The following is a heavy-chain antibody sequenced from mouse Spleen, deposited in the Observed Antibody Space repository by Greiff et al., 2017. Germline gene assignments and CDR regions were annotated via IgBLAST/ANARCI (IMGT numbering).Heavy chain of an antibody. D-gene: IGHD2-3*01. J-gene: IGHJ1*01. V-gene: IGHV2-4-1*01. CDR1: GFSLTNYA. CDR2: IWSDGST. Sequence: VQLVESGPGLVAPSQSLSITCTVSGFSLTNYAVHWVRQSPGKGLEWLGVIWSDGSTDYNAAFISRLSISKDNSKSQVFFKMNSLQADDTAIYYCASYDGYSYWYFDVWGAGTTVTVSS. CDR3: ASYDGYSYWYFDV.